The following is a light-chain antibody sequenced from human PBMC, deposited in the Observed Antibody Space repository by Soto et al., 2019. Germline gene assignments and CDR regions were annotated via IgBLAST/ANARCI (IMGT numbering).Light chain of an antibody. CDR1: QTVSSY. V-gene: IGKV3-20*01. CDR2: GAS. Sequence: ENFLTQSPGTLSLSPGERATLSCRASQTVSSYLTWYQQRPGQAPRLHIYGASKRATGIPDRFSGSGSGTDFTLTISRLEPEDFALYYCQQYGTSPITFGQGTRLEIK. J-gene: IGKJ5*01. CDR3: QQYGTSPIT.